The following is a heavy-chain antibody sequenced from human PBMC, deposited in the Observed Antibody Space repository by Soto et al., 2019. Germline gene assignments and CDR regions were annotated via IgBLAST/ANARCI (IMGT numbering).Heavy chain of an antibody. J-gene: IGHJ3*02. CDR1: GFTFSSYG. CDR3: ARDSYCSGGSCSPAFDI. D-gene: IGHD2-15*01. CDR2: IWYDGSNK. V-gene: IGHV3-33*01. Sequence: QVQLVESGGGVVQPGRSLRLSCAASGFTFSSYGMHWVRQAPGKGLEWVAVIWYDGSNKYYADYVKGRFTISRDNSKNTLYLQINSLRAEDTAVYYCARDSYCSGGSCSPAFDIWGQGTMVTVSS.